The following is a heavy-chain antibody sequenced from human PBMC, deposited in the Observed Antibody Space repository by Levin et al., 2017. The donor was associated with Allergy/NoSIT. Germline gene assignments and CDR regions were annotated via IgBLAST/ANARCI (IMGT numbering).Heavy chain of an antibody. CDR1: GFTFSNYG. J-gene: IGHJ4*02. D-gene: IGHD3-9*01. CDR2: IPFDAANQ. Sequence: PGGSLRLSCGVSGFTFSNYGMHWVRQAPGKGLEWVAHIPFDAANQYYGDSVKGRFSVSRDNSKNTMYLQMNSLRPEDTAVYYCAKDRTDSGPFPFDSLDQWGQGTLVTVSS. CDR3: AKDRTDSGPFPFDSLDQ. V-gene: IGHV3-30*02.